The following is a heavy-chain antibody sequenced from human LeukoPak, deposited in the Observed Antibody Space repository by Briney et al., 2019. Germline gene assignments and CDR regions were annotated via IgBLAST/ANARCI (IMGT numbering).Heavy chain of an antibody. CDR2: ITTYNGNT. CDR1: GYTFTNYA. V-gene: IGHV1-18*01. CDR3: ALISYCTTITCYYLDY. J-gene: IGHJ4*02. Sequence: ASVKVSCKTSGYTFTNYAITWVRQASGQGLEWMGWITTYNGNTNYARNLQGRVTMTTETSTSTAYMELRSLRSDDTAVYYCALISYCTTITCYYLDYWGQGTLVTVSS. D-gene: IGHD2-8*01.